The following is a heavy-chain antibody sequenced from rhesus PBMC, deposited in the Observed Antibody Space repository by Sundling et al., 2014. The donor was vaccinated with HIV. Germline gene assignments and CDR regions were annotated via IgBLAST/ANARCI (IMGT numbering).Heavy chain of an antibody. D-gene: IGHD2-27*01. J-gene: IGHJ6*01. Sequence: QEQVQESGPGLVKPSETLSLTCAVSGGSLSGYYWGWIRLPPGKGLEWIGSISGSNGYTDYNPSLKSRVTISTDPSKNQFSLNLRSVAAADTALYFCARLGPQHCSGIYCYMFRGYLDSWGQGVVVTVSS. CDR3: ARLGPQHCSGIYCYMFRGYLDS. V-gene: IGHV4-165*01. CDR2: ISGSNGYT. CDR1: GGSLSGYY.